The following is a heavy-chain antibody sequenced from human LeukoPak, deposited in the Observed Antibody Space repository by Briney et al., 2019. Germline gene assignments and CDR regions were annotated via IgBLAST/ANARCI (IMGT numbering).Heavy chain of an antibody. CDR3: ARSARIYDILIGYLAKYYFDY. V-gene: IGHV3-7*01. CDR1: GFTFSSYW. J-gene: IGHJ4*02. Sequence: GGSLRLSCAASGFTFSSYWMSWVRQAPGKGLEWVANIKQDGSEKYYVDSVKGRFTISRDNAKNSLYLQMNSLRAEDTAVYYCARSARIYDILIGYLAKYYFDYWGQGTLVTVSS. CDR2: IKQDGSEK. D-gene: IGHD3-9*01.